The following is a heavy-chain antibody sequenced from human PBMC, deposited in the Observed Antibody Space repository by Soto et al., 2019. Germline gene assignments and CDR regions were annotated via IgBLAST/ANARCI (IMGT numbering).Heavy chain of an antibody. V-gene: IGHV1-3*01. CDR2: INVGDDKT. J-gene: IGHJ4*02. Sequence: QVQLVQSGAEVKKPGASVRLSCKVSGKSFDNFAVHWVRQTPGQRPEWMGRINVGDDKTKYSEKFQGRVIVSYDTSATTAYMELRALSSEDTAVYYCARAKYDYIWGSYHRFDQWAQGAQVTVAS. CDR1: GKSFDNFA. CDR3: ARAKYDYIWGSYHRFDQ. D-gene: IGHD3-16*02.